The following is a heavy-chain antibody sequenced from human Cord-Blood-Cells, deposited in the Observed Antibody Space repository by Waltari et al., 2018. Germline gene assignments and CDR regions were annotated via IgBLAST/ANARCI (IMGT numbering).Heavy chain of an antibody. CDR2: IWYDGSNK. CDR3: ARDRTTGTTWFDP. D-gene: IGHD1-1*01. Sequence: QAPGKGLEWVAVIWYDGSNKYYADSVKGRFTISRDNSKNTLYLQMNSLRAEDTAVYYCARDRTTGTTWFDPWGQGTLVTVSS. V-gene: IGHV3-33*01. J-gene: IGHJ5*02.